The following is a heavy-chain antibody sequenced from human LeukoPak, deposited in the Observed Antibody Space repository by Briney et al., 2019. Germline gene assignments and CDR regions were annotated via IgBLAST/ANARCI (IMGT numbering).Heavy chain of an antibody. J-gene: IGHJ3*02. CDR2: IYYSGSS. CDR1: GGSISSYY. V-gene: IGHV4-59*01. Sequence: SETLSLTCTVSGGSISSYYWSWIRQPPGKGLEWIWYIYYSGSSNYNPSLKSRVTISVDTSKNQFSLKVNSVTAAETAVYYCARDDGSGSGSAFDIWGQGTMVTVSS. CDR3: ARDDGSGSGSAFDI. D-gene: IGHD3-10*01.